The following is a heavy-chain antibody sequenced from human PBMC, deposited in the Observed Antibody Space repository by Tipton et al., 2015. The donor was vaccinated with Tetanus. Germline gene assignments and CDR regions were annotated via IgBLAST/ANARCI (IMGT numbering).Heavy chain of an antibody. CDR2: INPIGGST. CDR1: GYTLTSYH. V-gene: IGHV1-46*01. Sequence: QSGAEVKKPGASVKVSCKASGYTLTSYHMHWVRQAPGQGLEWMGIINPIGGSTSYAQKFQGRITMTGDTSTSTVYKDLNSLRSGGPAVDYGGRAGGGGGRINGPAGIDYWGQGTLVTVSS. CDR3: GRAGGGGGRINGPAGIDY. D-gene: IGHD1-20*01. J-gene: IGHJ4*02.